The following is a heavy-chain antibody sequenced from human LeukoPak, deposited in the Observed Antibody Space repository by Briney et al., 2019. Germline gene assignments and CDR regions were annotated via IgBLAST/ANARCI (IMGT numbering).Heavy chain of an antibody. J-gene: IGHJ4*02. CDR1: GFSVSSHY. V-gene: IGHV3-53*04. CDR3: VRDNYGSGTYYHEY. CDR2: IYSGGST. Sequence: GGSLRLSCAASGFSVSSHYMSWVRQAPGKGLEWVSVIYSGGSTNYADSVKGQFTISRHTSENTLYFQMNSLRPEDTAVYFCVRDNYGSGTYYHEYWGQGTLVTVSS. D-gene: IGHD3-10*01.